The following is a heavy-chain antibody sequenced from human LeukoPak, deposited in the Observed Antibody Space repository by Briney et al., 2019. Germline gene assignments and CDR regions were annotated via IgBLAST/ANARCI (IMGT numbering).Heavy chain of an antibody. CDR2: ISGSGGST. D-gene: IGHD6-19*01. Sequence: GGSLRLSCAASGFTFSSYAMSWVRQAPGKGLEWVSAISGSGGSTYYADSVKGRFTISRDNSKDTLYLQMNSLRAEDTAVYYCAKPHSSGWSRNFDYWGQGTLVTVSS. V-gene: IGHV3-23*01. J-gene: IGHJ4*02. CDR1: GFTFSSYA. CDR3: AKPHSSGWSRNFDY.